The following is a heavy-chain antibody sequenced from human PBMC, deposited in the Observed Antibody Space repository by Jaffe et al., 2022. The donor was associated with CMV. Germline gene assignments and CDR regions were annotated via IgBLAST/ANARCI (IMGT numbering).Heavy chain of an antibody. V-gene: IGHV3-53*01. CDR1: GFTVSSTY. CDR2: IYSGGST. Sequence: EVQLVESGGGLIQPGGSLRLSCVASGFTVSSTYMSWVRQAPGKGLEWVSVIYSGGSTYYADSVEGRFTISRDNSKNTLYLHMNSLRVEDTAVYYCARLPDGDYWGQGTLVTVSS. J-gene: IGHJ4*02. CDR3: ARLPDGDY.